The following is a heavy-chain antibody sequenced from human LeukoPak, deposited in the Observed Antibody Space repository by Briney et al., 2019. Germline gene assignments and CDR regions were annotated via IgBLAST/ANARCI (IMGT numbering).Heavy chain of an antibody. CDR2: IKADGSSA. CDR1: GITFGGHW. V-gene: IGHV3-74*01. Sequence: GGSLRLSRAASGITFGGHWMHWVRQAPGKGPVWVSRIKADGSSATYADSVKGRFTISRDNAKNTLYLQMNSLRAEDTAVYYCARSDWFDPWGQGTLVTVSS. J-gene: IGHJ5*02. CDR3: ARSDWFDP.